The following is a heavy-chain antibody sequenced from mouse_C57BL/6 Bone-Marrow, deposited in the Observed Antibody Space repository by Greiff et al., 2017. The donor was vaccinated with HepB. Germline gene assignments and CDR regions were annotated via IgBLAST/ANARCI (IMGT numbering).Heavy chain of an antibody. V-gene: IGHV1-82*01. Sequence: VQLQQSGPELVKPGASVKISCKASGYAFSSSWMNWVKQRPGKGLEWIGRIYPGDGDTNYNGKFKGKATLTADKSSSTAYMQLSSLTSEDSAVYFFARRGGLRAMDYWGQGTSVTVSS. CDR2: IYPGDGDT. J-gene: IGHJ4*01. CDR1: GYAFSSSW. D-gene: IGHD2-2*01. CDR3: ARRGGLRAMDY.